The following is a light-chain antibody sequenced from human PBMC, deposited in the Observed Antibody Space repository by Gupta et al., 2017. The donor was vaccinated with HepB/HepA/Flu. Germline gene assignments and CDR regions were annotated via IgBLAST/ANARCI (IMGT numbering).Light chain of an antibody. V-gene: IGKV1-39*01. CDR2: ATS. Sequence: DIQMTQSPSSLSASVGDRVTITCRASQSINKYLNWYEQKPGKAPKLLIYATSSLQSGVPSRFSGSGSGTDFTLTISKLQPEDFATYYCQQCYNTPIRFGQGTQLEIK. J-gene: IGKJ5*01. CDR1: QSINKY. CDR3: QQCYNTPIR.